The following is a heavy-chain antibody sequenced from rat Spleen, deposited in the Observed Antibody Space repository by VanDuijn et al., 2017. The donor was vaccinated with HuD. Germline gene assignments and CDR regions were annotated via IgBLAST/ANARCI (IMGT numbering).Heavy chain of an antibody. V-gene: IGHV5-29*01. Sequence: EVHLVESGGGLVQPGRSLKLSCGASGFTFTNYWMTWVRQAPTKGLEWVATISYEGSSTYYGDSVKGRFTISRDNAKSTLYLQMDSLRSEDTASYYCVRHGYTRYYFDYWGQGVMVTVSS. D-gene: IGHD1-9*01. CDR1: GFTFTNYW. J-gene: IGHJ2*01. CDR2: ISYEGSST. CDR3: VRHGYTRYYFDY.